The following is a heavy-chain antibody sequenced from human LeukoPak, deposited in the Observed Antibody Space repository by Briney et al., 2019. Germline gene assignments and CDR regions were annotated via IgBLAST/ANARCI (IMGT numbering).Heavy chain of an antibody. CDR3: VREANYYGSGSYFEGTFDY. CDR2: IYHSGTT. J-gene: IGHJ4*02. V-gene: IGHV4-59*11. D-gene: IGHD3-10*01. Sequence: SETLSLTCNVSGVSISTHYWSWVRQSPGKGLEWIGFIYHSGTTNYNPSLKSRVTMSIDTSKNEFSLKLTSVTAADTAVYYCVREANYYGSGSYFEGTFDYWGQGSLVTVSS. CDR1: GVSISTHY.